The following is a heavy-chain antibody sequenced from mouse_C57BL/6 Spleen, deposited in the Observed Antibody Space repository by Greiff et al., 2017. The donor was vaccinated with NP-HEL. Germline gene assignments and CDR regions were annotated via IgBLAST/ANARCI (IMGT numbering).Heavy chain of an antibody. J-gene: IGHJ3*01. D-gene: IGHD4-1*02. CDR3: ARAPTGTGFAY. CDR2: ISYDGSN. CDR1: GYSITSGYY. V-gene: IGHV3-6*01. Sequence: EVKLEESGPGLVKPSQSLSLTCSVTGYSITSGYYWNWIRQFPGNKLEWMGYISYDGSNNYNPSLKTRISITRDTSKNQFFLKLNSVTTEDTATYYCARAPTGTGFAYWGQGTLVTVSA.